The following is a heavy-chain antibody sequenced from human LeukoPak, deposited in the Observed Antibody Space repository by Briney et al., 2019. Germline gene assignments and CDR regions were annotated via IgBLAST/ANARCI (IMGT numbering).Heavy chain of an antibody. Sequence: SETLSLTCTVSGYSISSGYYWSWIRQPPGKGLEWIAYIYYSGSTNYNPSLKSRVTISVDRSKNQCSLKVNSVTAADTAVYYCARSPGYYFDYWGQGTLVTVSS. CDR1: GYSISSGYY. CDR3: ARSPGYYFDY. D-gene: IGHD6-13*01. J-gene: IGHJ4*02. CDR2: IYYSGST. V-gene: IGHV4-61*01.